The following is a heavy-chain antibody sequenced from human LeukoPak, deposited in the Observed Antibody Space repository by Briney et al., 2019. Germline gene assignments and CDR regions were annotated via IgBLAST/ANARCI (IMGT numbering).Heavy chain of an antibody. CDR3: ANPYGDYDFDY. CDR2: ISGSGGST. CDR1: GFTFSSYA. Sequence: GGSLPLSCPASGFTFSSYAMSWLRQAPCKGLDWVSAISGSGGSTYYADSVKGRFTISRDNSKNTLYLQMNRLRAEDTAVYYCANPYGDYDFDYWGQGTLVTVSS. J-gene: IGHJ4*02. D-gene: IGHD4-17*01. V-gene: IGHV3-23*01.